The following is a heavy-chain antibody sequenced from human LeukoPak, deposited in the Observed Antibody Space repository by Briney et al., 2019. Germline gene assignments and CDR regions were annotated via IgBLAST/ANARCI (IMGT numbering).Heavy chain of an antibody. D-gene: IGHD3-22*01. CDR2: ISAYNGST. Sequence: ASVKVSCKASGYTFTSYGISWVRQAPGQGLEWMGWISAYNGSTNYAQKLQGRVTMTTDTSTSTAYMELRSLRSDDTAVYYCARGNYYDSSGDAFDIWGQGTMVTVPS. J-gene: IGHJ3*02. CDR1: GYTFTSYG. V-gene: IGHV1-18*01. CDR3: ARGNYYDSSGDAFDI.